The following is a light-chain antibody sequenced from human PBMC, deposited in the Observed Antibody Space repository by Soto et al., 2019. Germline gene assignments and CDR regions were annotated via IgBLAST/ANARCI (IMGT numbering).Light chain of an antibody. J-gene: IGKJ3*01. CDR2: AAS. V-gene: IGKV1-39*01. Sequence: DIQMTQSPSSLSASVGDRVTITCRASQSISNSLSWYQQRPGKAPKLLIYAASTLQNEVPSRFSGSASGPEFTLTISSLRPEDFATYYCLQSYSLPLTFGPGTKVDV. CDR1: QSISNS. CDR3: LQSYSLPLT.